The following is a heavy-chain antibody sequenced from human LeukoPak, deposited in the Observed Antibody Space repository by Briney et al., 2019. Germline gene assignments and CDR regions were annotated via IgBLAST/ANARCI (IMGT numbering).Heavy chain of an antibody. CDR1: GYTFNGYY. J-gene: IGHJ4*02. V-gene: IGHV1-46*02. D-gene: IGHD6-13*01. CDR2: INPSGDST. CDR3: ETWASITSSPGIY. Sequence: ASVKVSCKASGYTFNGYYKHWVRQAPGQGLEWMGIINPSGDSTTYAQKFQGRVTVTRDMSTSTVYMELRSLKSEDTAVYYCETWASITSSPGIYWGQGTQVTVSS.